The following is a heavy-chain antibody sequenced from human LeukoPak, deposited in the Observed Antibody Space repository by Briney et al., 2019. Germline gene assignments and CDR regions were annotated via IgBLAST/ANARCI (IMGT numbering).Heavy chain of an antibody. Sequence: GSLRLSCAASGFTFSSYAMNWVRQAPGKGLERVSVISSSGGTTYYSDSVKGRFIISRDNSKNTLYLQMNSLRAEDTAVYYCAKAGIAVPATPEYCGQGTQVTVSS. D-gene: IGHD6-19*01. CDR3: AKAGIAVPATPEY. CDR2: ISSSGGTT. CDR1: GFTFSSYA. J-gene: IGHJ4*02. V-gene: IGHV3-23*01.